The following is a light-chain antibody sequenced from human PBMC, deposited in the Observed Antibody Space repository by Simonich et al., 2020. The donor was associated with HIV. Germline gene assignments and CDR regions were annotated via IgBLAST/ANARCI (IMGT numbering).Light chain of an antibody. CDR2: DVR. CDR1: SSDVGGYNY. J-gene: IGLJ2*01. CDR3: SSYTGSSTWV. Sequence: QSALTQPASVSGSPGQSITLSCTGTSSDVGGYNYVSWYQQYPGKAPKLLIYDVRKRPSGVSSRFSGSKSGNTASLTISRLQAEDEADYYCSSYTGSSTWVFGGGTKLTVL. V-gene: IGLV2-14*01.